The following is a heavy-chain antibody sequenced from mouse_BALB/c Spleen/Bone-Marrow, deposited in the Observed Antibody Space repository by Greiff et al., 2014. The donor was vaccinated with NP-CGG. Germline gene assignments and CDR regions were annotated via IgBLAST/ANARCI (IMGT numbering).Heavy chain of an antibody. CDR3: TRDNWDY. D-gene: IGHD4-1*01. J-gene: IGHJ2*01. V-gene: IGHV1-69*02. Sequence: VKLQESGAELVRPGASVKLSFKASGYTFTSYWINWVKQRPGQGLEWIENIFPSETYTNYNQKFKDKATLTVDKPSSTAYMQLSSPTSEDSAVYYCTRDNWDYWGQGTTLTVSS. CDR2: IFPSETYT. CDR1: GYTFTSYW.